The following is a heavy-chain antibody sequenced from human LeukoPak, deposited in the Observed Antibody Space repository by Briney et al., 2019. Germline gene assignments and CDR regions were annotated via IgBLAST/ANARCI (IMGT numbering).Heavy chain of an antibody. Sequence: GWSLRLSCVVSGFTFSSYWMTWVRQAPGKGLEWVANINQDGSEKNYVDSVKGRFTISRDFAKNSLYLQMNSLRAEDTAVYSCARDWKAGYNDYHYMDAWGKGTTVTVPS. J-gene: IGHJ6*03. CDR2: INQDGSEK. V-gene: IGHV3-7*01. D-gene: IGHD6-19*01. CDR3: ARDWKAGYNDYHYMDA. CDR1: GFTFSSYW.